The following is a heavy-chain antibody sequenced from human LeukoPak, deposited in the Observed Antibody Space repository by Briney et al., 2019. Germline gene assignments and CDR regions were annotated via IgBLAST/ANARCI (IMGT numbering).Heavy chain of an antibody. V-gene: IGHV4-30-4*08. CDR2: IYYSGST. D-gene: IGHD2-21*01. J-gene: IGHJ4*02. Sequence: TLSLTCTVSGGSISSGDYYWSWIRQPPGKGLEWIGYIYYSGSTYYNPSLKSRVTISVDTSKNKFSLKLSSVTAADTAVYYCARTQNYCGGDCYLFDYWGQGTLVTVSS. CDR1: GGSISSGDYY. CDR3: ARTQNYCGGDCYLFDY.